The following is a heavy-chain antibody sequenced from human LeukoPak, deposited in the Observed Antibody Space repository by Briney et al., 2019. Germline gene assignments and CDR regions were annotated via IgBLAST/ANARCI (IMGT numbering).Heavy chain of an antibody. D-gene: IGHD5-12*01. CDR2: TYYTGKN. CDR1: GGSINNHY. J-gene: IGHJ4*02. V-gene: IGHV4-59*08. Sequence: SETLSLTCAVSGGSINNHYWGWIRQPPGKGLQWIGDTYYTGKNNYNPSLKSRVTISLDTSKDHLSLKLTSVLAADTAIYYCVRRDSGWNYFDYWGRGIPVTASS. CDR3: VRRDSGWNYFDY.